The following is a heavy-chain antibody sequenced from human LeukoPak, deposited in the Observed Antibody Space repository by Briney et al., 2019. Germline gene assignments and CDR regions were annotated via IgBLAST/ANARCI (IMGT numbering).Heavy chain of an antibody. J-gene: IGHJ6*03. D-gene: IGHD2-21*01. CDR3: AKCHRGCVWFSYYYYYYMDV. CDR1: GFTFSSYS. V-gene: IGHV3-23*01. Sequence: GGSLRLSCAASGFTFSSYSMSWARQAPGKGLEWVSSISGSGGSTYYPDSVKGRFTISRDNSKNTLYLQMNSLRAADTAVYYCAKCHRGCVWFSYYYYYYMDVWGKGTTVTVSS. CDR2: ISGSGGST.